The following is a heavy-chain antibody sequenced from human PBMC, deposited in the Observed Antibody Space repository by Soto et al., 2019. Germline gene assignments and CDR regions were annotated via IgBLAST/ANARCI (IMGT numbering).Heavy chain of an antibody. J-gene: IGHJ4*02. D-gene: IGHD3-22*01. CDR2: MYYSGSS. Sequence: ASETLSLTCSVSGDSVSSGSYYWSWIRQPPGKGLEWIGYMYYSGSSNYNPSLKSRVTISVDTSKNQFFLNLSSVTAADTAVYCCARGAPNYYDSSGYYFLDYWGQGTLVT. V-gene: IGHV4-61*01. CDR1: GDSVSSGSYY. CDR3: ARGAPNYYDSSGYYFLDY.